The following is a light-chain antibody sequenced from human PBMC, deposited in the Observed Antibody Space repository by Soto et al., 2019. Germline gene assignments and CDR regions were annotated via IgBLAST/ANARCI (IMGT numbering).Light chain of an antibody. CDR3: QQSYGSPMWT. CDR2: AAS. Sequence: DILLTQSPSSLSASVGDRVTIICRASQNINTYLNWYQHKPGKAPKLLIDAASNLQVGVPTRFSGSGSATDFTLTINSLQTEDFATYFCQQSYGSPMWTFGQGTKVEMK. CDR1: QNINTY. J-gene: IGKJ1*01. V-gene: IGKV1-39*01.